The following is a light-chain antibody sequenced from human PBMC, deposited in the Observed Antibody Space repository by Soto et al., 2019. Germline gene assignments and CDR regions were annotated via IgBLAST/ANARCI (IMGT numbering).Light chain of an antibody. CDR3: QQYGSSPYT. J-gene: IGKJ2*01. V-gene: IGKV3-20*01. CDR2: GAS. Sequence: EIVLTQSPGTLSLSPWERATLSCRASQSVSSSYLAWYQQKPGQAPKLLIYGASSRAPGIPDRFSGSGSGTDFTLTISRLEPEDFVVYYCQQYGSSPYTFGQGTKLEIK. CDR1: QSVSSSY.